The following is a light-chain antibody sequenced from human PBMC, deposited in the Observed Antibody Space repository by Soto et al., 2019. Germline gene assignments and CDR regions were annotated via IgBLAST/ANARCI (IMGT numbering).Light chain of an antibody. CDR2: EVV. V-gene: IGLV2-8*01. CDR3: KSYAGSNTYV. J-gene: IGLJ1*01. CDR1: KKDIGVYDF. Sequence: QSVLTQPPSASGYPGQSVTISCTGTKKDIGVYDFVSWYQHHPGKAPRLIIYEVVQRPSGVPDRFSGSKSGNPASLTVSGLQAADEADYFCKSYAGSNTYVFGTGTKVTAL.